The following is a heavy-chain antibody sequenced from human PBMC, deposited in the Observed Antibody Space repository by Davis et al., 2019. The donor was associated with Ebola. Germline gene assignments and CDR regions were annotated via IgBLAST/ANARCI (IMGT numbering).Heavy chain of an antibody. CDR1: GFTFSNYA. J-gene: IGHJ6*04. Sequence: GESLKISCAASGFTFSNYAMNWVRQTPGKGLEWVSYISSSCSTIYYADSVKGRFTISRDNAKNSLYLQMNSLRAEDTAVYYCARVHTTYGMDVWGKGTTVTVSS. V-gene: IGHV3-48*04. CDR2: ISSSCSTI. D-gene: IGHD1-1*01. CDR3: ARVHTTYGMDV.